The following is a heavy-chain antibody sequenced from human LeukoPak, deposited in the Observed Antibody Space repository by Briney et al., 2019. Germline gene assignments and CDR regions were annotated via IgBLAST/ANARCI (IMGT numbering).Heavy chain of an antibody. Sequence: GGSLRLSCAASGFTFSNYGMHWVRQAPGEGLEWVAFIWYDGSNKYYADSVKGRFTISRDDSKKTVYLQMNSLRAEDTALYYCAKDKGNYYFDYWGQGTLVTVSS. J-gene: IGHJ4*02. CDR2: IWYDGSNK. CDR1: GFTFSNYG. V-gene: IGHV3-30*02. CDR3: AKDKGNYYFDY. D-gene: IGHD4-23*01.